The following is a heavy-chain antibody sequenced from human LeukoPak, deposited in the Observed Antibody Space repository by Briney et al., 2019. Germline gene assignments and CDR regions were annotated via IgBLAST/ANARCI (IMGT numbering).Heavy chain of an antibody. V-gene: IGHV3-23*01. CDR1: GFTFSSYA. D-gene: IGHD3-22*01. CDR3: AKPHYDSSGYYYEFNY. CDR2: ISGSGGST. Sequence: WGSLRLSCAASGFTFSSYAMSWVRQAPGKGLEWVSAISGSGGSTYYADSVKGRFTISRDNSKNTLYLQMNSLRAEDTAVYYCAKPHYDSSGYYYEFNYWGQGTLVTVSS. J-gene: IGHJ4*02.